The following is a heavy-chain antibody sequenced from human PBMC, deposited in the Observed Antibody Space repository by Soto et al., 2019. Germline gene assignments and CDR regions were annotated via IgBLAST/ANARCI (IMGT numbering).Heavy chain of an antibody. Sequence: LSETLSLTCTVSGGSISSGDYYWSWIRQPPGKGLEWIGYVYYSGVTYYNPSLKSRLTISLDTSKTQFSLKLGSVTAADAAVYFCARRQADFVGGNSDIDYWSQGTLVTISS. CDR3: ARRQADFVGGNSDIDY. D-gene: IGHD3-3*01. V-gene: IGHV4-30-4*08. CDR2: VYYSGVT. J-gene: IGHJ4*02. CDR1: GGSISSGDYY.